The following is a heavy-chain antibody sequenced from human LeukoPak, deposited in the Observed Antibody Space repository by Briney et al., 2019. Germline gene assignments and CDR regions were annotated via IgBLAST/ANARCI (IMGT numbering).Heavy chain of an antibody. D-gene: IGHD3-22*01. Sequence: PGGSLRLSCAASGFTFSSYSMNWVRQAPGKGLEWVSSISSSSSYIYYADSVKGRFTISRDNAKSSLYLQMNSLRAEDTAVYYCARDGDYDSTGGTAYWGQGTLVTVSS. J-gene: IGHJ4*02. CDR1: GFTFSSYS. V-gene: IGHV3-21*01. CDR3: ARDGDYDSTGGTAY. CDR2: ISSSSSYI.